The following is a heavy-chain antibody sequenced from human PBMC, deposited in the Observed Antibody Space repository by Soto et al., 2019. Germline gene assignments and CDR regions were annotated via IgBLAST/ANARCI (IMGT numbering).Heavy chain of an antibody. CDR3: AGHTSHHWLYMDV. CDR2: TYHRSRWYN. Sequence: QVQLQESGPGLVKPSQTLSVSCAISGDSVSGDSAAWNWVRLSPSRGLEWLARTYHRSRWYNDYAVSVRSRITVNADTSKNQFSLQLTSVTPEDTAIYFCAGHTSHHWLYMDVWGRGTTVTVSS. J-gene: IGHJ6*03. D-gene: IGHD5-12*01. CDR1: GDSVSGDSAA. V-gene: IGHV6-1*01.